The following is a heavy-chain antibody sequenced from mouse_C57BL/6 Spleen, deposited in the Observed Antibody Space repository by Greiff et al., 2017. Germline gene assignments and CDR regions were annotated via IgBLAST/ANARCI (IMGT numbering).Heavy chain of an antibody. Sequence: QVQLQQSGAELVKPGASVKLSCKASGYTFTEYTIHWVKQRSGQGLEWIGWFYPGSGSIKYNEKFKDKATLTADKSSSTVYMELSRLTSEDSAVYFCARHEARAGSGYRAWTAYLDYWGQGTTLTVSS. D-gene: IGHD3-1*01. CDR3: ARHEARAGSGYRAWTAYLDY. V-gene: IGHV1-62-2*01. CDR1: GYTFTEYT. J-gene: IGHJ2*01. CDR2: FYPGSGSI.